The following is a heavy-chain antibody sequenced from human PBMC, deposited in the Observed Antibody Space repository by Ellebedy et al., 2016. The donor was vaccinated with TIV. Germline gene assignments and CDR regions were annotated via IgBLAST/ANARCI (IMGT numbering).Heavy chain of an antibody. Sequence: SETLSLXXTVSGGSLSSYYWSWIRQPAGKGLEWIGRIYASGSTNYNPSLNSRVTMSEDTSKNQFSLKLNSVTAADTAVYYCARGNYDDYLTDYYFDNWGQGTLVTVSS. CDR3: ARGNYDDYLTDYYFDN. V-gene: IGHV4-4*07. D-gene: IGHD4-17*01. CDR2: IYASGST. J-gene: IGHJ4*02. CDR1: GGSLSSYY.